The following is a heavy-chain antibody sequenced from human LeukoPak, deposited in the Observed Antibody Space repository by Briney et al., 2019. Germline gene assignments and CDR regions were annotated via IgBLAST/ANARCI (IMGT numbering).Heavy chain of an antibody. V-gene: IGHV4-59*08. Sequence: SETLSLTCTVSGGPISSHYWSWIRQPPGRGLEWIGYISYTGSTNYNPSLKSRVTLSIDTSKNQFSLKVTSVTAADTAVYYCAKHPYGGPDYWGHGTLVTVSS. D-gene: IGHD2-21*01. CDR3: AKHPYGGPDY. CDR1: GGPISSHY. J-gene: IGHJ4*01. CDR2: ISYTGST.